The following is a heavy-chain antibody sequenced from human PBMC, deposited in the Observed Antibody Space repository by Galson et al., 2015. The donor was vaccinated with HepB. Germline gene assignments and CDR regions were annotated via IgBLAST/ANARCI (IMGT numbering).Heavy chain of an antibody. CDR3: ATRSGAGGCDSCFQH. CDR2: MSGNGEKT. Sequence: SLRLSCAASGFTFSSYAMMWVRQAPGKGLQWVSGMSGNGEKTFYADSVKGRFTISRDISKNTVYLQMNSLRVEDTAVYYCATRSGAGGCDSCFQHWGQGTLVTVSS. CDR1: GFTFSSYA. D-gene: IGHD2-15*01. J-gene: IGHJ1*01. V-gene: IGHV3-23*01.